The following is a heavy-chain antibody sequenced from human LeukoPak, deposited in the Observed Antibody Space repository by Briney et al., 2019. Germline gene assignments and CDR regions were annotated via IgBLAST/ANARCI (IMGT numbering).Heavy chain of an antibody. D-gene: IGHD2-2*02. Sequence: QPGGSLRLSCAASGFTVSSNYMSWVRQAPGKGLEWVSVIYSGGSTYYADSVKGRFTISRDNSNNTLYLQMNSLRAEHTAVYYCAIDGLYSTDLYYFDYWGQETLVTVSS. J-gene: IGHJ4*02. V-gene: IGHV3-66*01. CDR1: GFTVSSNY. CDR2: IYSGGST. CDR3: AIDGLYSTDLYYFDY.